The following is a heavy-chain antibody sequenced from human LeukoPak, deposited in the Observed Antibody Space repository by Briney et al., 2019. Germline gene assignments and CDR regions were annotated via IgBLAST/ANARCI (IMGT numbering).Heavy chain of an antibody. J-gene: IGHJ6*03. Sequence: ASVKVSCKASGYTFTGYYMHWVRQAPGQGLEWMGWINPNSGGTNYAQKFQGRVTMTRDTSISTAYMELSRLRSDGTAVYYCARGGFAPIFGVVIGMTYYMDVWGKGTTVTVSS. D-gene: IGHD3-3*01. CDR3: ARGGFAPIFGVVIGMTYYMDV. CDR1: GYTFTGYY. V-gene: IGHV1-2*02. CDR2: INPNSGGT.